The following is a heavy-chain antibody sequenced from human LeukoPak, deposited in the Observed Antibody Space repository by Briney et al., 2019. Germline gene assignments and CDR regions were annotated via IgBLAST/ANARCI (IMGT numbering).Heavy chain of an antibody. CDR3: ARWPSKTPSKVFDY. CDR2: INPNSGGT. Sequence: ASVKVSCKASGYTFTGYYMHWVRQAPGQGLEWLGWINPNSGGTNYAQKFQGRVTMTRDTSISTAYMELSRLRSDDTAVYYCARWPSKTPSKVFDYWGQGTLVTVSS. J-gene: IGHJ4*02. CDR1: GYTFTGYY. V-gene: IGHV1-2*02.